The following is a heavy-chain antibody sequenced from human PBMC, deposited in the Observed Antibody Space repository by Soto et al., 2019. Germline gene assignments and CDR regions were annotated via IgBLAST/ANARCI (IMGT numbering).Heavy chain of an antibody. CDR1: GGSFSGFY. V-gene: IGHV4-34*01. CDR3: ARMAGPWYFDL. J-gene: IGHJ2*01. CDR2: INHSGSS. Sequence: QVQLQQWGAGLLKPSETLSLTCAVHGGSFSGFYWTWIRQPPGKGLEWIGEINHSGSSNYNPPLKSRVTMSLDTSRNQFSLSLNSVTAADTAVYYCARMAGPWYFDLWGRGTLVTVSS.